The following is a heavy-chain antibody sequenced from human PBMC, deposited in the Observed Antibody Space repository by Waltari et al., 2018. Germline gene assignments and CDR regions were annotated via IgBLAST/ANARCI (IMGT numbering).Heavy chain of an antibody. CDR3: ARGDAYGDYSPMDV. D-gene: IGHD4-17*01. V-gene: IGHV1-69*01. CDR2: IIPIFGTA. Sequence: QVQLQESGPGLVKPSETLSLTCTVSGYSISSGYYWGWIRQPPGKGLEWMGGIIPIFGTANYAQKFQGRVTITTDESTSTAYMELSSLRSEDTAVYYCARGDAYGDYSPMDVWGKGTTVTVSS. CDR1: GYSISSGY. J-gene: IGHJ6*03.